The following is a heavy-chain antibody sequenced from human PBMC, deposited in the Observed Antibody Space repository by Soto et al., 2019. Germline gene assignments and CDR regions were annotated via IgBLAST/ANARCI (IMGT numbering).Heavy chain of an antibody. D-gene: IGHD2-21*02. Sequence: SETLSLTCTVSGGSIRFYYWTWIRPPPGKGLEYIGYIYYSGSTNYNPSLKSRVTISVDTSKNQFSLKLSSVTAADTAVYYCARDHHGDYSSDYWGQGTLVTVSS. J-gene: IGHJ4*02. CDR3: ARDHHGDYSSDY. CDR2: IYYSGST. V-gene: IGHV4-59*01. CDR1: GGSIRFYY.